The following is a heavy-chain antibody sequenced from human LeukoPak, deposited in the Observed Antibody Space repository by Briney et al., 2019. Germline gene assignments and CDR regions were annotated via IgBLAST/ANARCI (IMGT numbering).Heavy chain of an antibody. J-gene: IGHJ6*03. Sequence: KPSETLSLTCTVSGGSISSYYWSWIRKPPGKGLEWIGYIYYSGSTNYNPSLKSRVTISVDTSKNQFSLKLSSVAAADTAVYYCARAPGDYYYYYMDVWGKGTTVTVSS. CDR3: ARAPGDYYYYYMDV. V-gene: IGHV4-59*01. D-gene: IGHD3-10*01. CDR2: IYYSGST. CDR1: GGSISSYY.